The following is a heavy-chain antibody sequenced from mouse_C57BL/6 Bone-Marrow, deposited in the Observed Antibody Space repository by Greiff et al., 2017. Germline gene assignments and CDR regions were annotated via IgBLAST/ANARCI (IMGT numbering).Heavy chain of an antibody. V-gene: IGHV1-80*01. Sequence: QVQLQQSGAELVKPGASVKISCKASGYAFSSYWMNWVKQRPGKGLEWIGQIYPGDGDTNYNGKFKGKATLTADKSSSTAYMQLSSLTSEDSAVYFCARLLRFYGYYAMDYWGQGTSVTVSS. J-gene: IGHJ4*01. CDR1: GYAFSSYW. CDR3: ARLLRFYGYYAMDY. CDR2: IYPGDGDT. D-gene: IGHD1-1*01.